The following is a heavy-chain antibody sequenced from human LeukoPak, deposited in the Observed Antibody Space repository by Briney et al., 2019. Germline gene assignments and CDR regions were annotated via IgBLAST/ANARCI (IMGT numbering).Heavy chain of an antibody. J-gene: IGHJ6*03. CDR3: ARDQVTTVPHYYYYMDV. V-gene: IGHV3-33*01. CDR1: GFTFSSYG. D-gene: IGHD4-11*01. Sequence: TGRSLRLSCAASGFTFSSYGMHWVRQAPGKGLEWVAVIWYDGSNKYYADSVKGRFTISRDNSKNTLYLQMNSLRAEDTAVYYCARDQVTTVPHYYYYMDVWGKGTTVTVSS. CDR2: IWYDGSNK.